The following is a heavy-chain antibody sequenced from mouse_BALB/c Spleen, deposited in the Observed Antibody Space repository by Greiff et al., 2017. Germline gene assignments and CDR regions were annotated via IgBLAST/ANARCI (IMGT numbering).Heavy chain of an antibody. CDR1: GYTFSSYW. J-gene: IGHJ3*01. CDR3: ARTTATAGFAY. V-gene: IGHV1-9*01. D-gene: IGHD1-2*01. CDR2: ILPGSGST. Sequence: QVQLQQSGAELMKPGASVKISCKATGYTFSSYWIEWVKQRPGHGLEWIGEILPGSGSTNYNEKFKGKATFTADTSSNTAYMQLSSLTSEDSAVYYCARTTATAGFAYWGQGTLVTVSA.